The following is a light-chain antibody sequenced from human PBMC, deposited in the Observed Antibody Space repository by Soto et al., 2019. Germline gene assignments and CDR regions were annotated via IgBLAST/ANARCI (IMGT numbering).Light chain of an antibody. CDR1: ESISRH. CDR2: AAS. CDR3: QQTYTTLSIT. V-gene: IGKV1-39*01. Sequence: DIQMTQSPSSLSGSVGDRVTITCRASESISRHLNWYQQKPGKAPKLLIYAASSLQKRVPSRFRGRGSGTDFTLTISNLQPEDFATYYCQQTYTTLSITFGQGTRLDI. J-gene: IGKJ5*01.